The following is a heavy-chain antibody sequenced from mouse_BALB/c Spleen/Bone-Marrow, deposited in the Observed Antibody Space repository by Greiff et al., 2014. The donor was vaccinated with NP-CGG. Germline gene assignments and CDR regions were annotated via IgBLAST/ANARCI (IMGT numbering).Heavy chain of an antibody. Sequence: QVQLQQSGPGLVQPSQTLSITCTVSGFSLTSYDVHWVRQPPGKGLEWLGVIWSGGSTDYNAAFISRLSISKDNSKSQVFFKMNRLQADDTAIYYCARNSDYGSGYFDVWGAGTTVTVSS. CDR3: ARNSDYGSGYFDV. CDR1: GFSLTSYD. V-gene: IGHV2-4*02. J-gene: IGHJ1*01. D-gene: IGHD1-2*01. CDR2: IWSGGST.